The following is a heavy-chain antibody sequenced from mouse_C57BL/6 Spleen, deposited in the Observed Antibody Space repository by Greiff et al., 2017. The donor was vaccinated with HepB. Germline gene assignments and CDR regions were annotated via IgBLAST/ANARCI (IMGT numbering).Heavy chain of an antibody. J-gene: IGHJ1*03. V-gene: IGHV1-55*01. CDR3: ARGYYYGSSPWYFDV. Sequence: QVQLQQSGAELVKPGASVKMSCKASGYTFTSYWITWVKQRPGQGLEWIGDIYPGSGSTNYNEKFKSKATLTVDTSSSTAYMQLSSLTSEDSAVYYCARGYYYGSSPWYFDVWGTGTTVTVSS. CDR1: GYTFTSYW. CDR2: IYPGSGST. D-gene: IGHD1-1*01.